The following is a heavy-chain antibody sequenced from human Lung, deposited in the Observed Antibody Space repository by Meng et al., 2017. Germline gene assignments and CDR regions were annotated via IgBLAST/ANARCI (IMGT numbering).Heavy chain of an antibody. J-gene: IGHJ4*02. Sequence: QEQLQQWGGGLLKPSETLSLTCVVSGGPFSDYYWSWIRQPPGKGLEWIGEINHSGSTNYNPSLESRATISVDTSQNNLSLKLGSVTAADSAVYYCARGPTTMAHDFDYWGQGTLVTVSS. CDR3: ARGPTTMAHDFDY. D-gene: IGHD4-11*01. CDR2: INHSGST. CDR1: GGPFSDYY. V-gene: IGHV4-34*01.